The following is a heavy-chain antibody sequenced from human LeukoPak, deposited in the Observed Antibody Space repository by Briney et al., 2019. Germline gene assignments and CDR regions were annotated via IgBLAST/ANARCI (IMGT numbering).Heavy chain of an antibody. V-gene: IGHV3-23*01. CDR1: GFTFSSYA. D-gene: IGHD2-21*01. CDR3: AKPVSSCEFQH. CDR2: ISGSGGTP. Sequence: GGSLRLSCAASGFTFSSYAMSWVRQAPGKGLDWVSAISGSGGTPYYADSVKGRFTISRDKSKNTLYLQMNSLRAEDTAVYYCAKPVSSCEFQHWGQGTLVTVSS. J-gene: IGHJ1*01.